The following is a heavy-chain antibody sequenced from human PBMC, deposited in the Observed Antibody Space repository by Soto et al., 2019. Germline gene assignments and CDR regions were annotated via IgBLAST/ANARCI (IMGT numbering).Heavy chain of an antibody. D-gene: IGHD3-22*01. V-gene: IGHV3-30-3*01. CDR3: ARDRNWDSGYYEVIDY. Sequence: QVQLVESGGGGVQPGRSLRLSCAASGFTFSSYAMHWVRQAPGKGLEWVAVISYDGSNKYYADSVKGRFTISRDKSKNTLYLQMNGLRAEDTAVYYCARDRNWDSGYYEVIDYWGQGTLVTVSS. J-gene: IGHJ4*02. CDR1: GFTFSSYA. CDR2: ISYDGSNK.